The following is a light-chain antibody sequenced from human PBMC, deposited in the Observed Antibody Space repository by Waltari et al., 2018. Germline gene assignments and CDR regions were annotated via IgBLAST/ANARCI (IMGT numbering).Light chain of an antibody. V-gene: IGKV1-5*01. CDR3: QQYQTFRT. CDR1: QTISTW. CDR2: DAS. J-gene: IGKJ1*01. Sequence: IQMTQSPSTLSASVGDRVTIACRASQTISTWLAWYQPIPGQAPKLLIYDASTIQSGVPSRFSGSGSGTEFSLTISTLQPDDFATYYCQQYQTFRTFGRGTRVELK.